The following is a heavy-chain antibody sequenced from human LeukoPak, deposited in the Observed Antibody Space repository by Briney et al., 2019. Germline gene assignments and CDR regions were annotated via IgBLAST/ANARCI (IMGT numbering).Heavy chain of an antibody. J-gene: IGHJ4*02. CDR2: ISAYNGNT. CDR1: GYTFTSYG. CDR3: ARDKHSYYYDSSGYYVFDY. Sequence: ASVKVSCKASGYTFTSYGISWVRLAPGQGLEWMGWISAYNGNTNYAQKLQGRVTMTTDTSTSTAYMELRSLRSDDTAVYYCARDKHSYYYDSSGYYVFDYWGQGTLVTVSS. V-gene: IGHV1-18*01. D-gene: IGHD3-22*01.